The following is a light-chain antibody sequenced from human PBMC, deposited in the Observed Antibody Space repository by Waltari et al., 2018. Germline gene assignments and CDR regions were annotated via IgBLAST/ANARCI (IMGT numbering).Light chain of an antibody. CDR3: QSADSSGTLKWF. CDR2: KDN. Sequence: SSELTQPPSLSVSPGQTARITCSGDALPNQNTYWYQQKSGQAPLLMIYKDNQRPSGVPERFSGSKSGTTVTLTVSGVQAEDEADYYCQSADSSGTLKWFFGGGTKLTVL. J-gene: IGLJ2*01. CDR1: ALPNQN. V-gene: IGLV3-25*03.